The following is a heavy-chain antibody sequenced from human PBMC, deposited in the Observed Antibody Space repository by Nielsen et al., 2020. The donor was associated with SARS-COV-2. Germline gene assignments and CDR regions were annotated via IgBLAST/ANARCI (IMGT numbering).Heavy chain of an antibody. CDR1: GFTFSSIA. CDR2: ISGSGGST. CDR3: PKCRSTGTTLDAFDI. V-gene: IGHV3-23*01. D-gene: IGHD4-17*01. J-gene: IGHJ3*02. Sequence: GGSLRLSFAAPGFTFSSIAMSWVRQPPGRGLEWVSAISGSGGSTYYADSVKGRFTISRDNSKNTLYLKMNSLRAEDTAVYYCPKCRSTGTTLDAFDIWGQGTMVTVSS.